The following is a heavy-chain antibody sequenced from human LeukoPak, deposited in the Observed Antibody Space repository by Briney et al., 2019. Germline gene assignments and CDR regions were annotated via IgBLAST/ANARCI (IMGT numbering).Heavy chain of an antibody. CDR1: GFTFSSYA. Sequence: GGSLGLSCAASGFTFSSYAMHWVRQAPGKGLEWVAVISYDGSNKYYADSVKGRFTISRDNSKNTLYLQMNSLRAEDTAVYYCARTNFYGENDWGQGTLVTVSS. V-gene: IGHV3-30-3*01. J-gene: IGHJ4*02. CDR2: ISYDGSNK. D-gene: IGHD4-17*01. CDR3: ARTNFYGEND.